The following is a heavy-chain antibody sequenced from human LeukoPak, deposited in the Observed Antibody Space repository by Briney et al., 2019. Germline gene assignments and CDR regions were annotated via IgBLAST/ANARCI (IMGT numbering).Heavy chain of an antibody. CDR3: ARDFGYWLDP. Sequence: SETLSLTCAVYGGSFSGYYWSWIRQPPGKGLEWIGEINHSGSTNYNPSLKSRVTISVDTSKNQFSLKLSSVTAADTAVYYCARDFGYWLDPWGQGTLVTVSS. J-gene: IGHJ5*02. CDR2: INHSGST. D-gene: IGHD3-16*01. CDR1: GGSFSGYY. V-gene: IGHV4-34*01.